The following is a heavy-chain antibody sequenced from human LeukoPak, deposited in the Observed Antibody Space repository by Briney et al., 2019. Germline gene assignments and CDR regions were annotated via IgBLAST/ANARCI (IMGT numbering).Heavy chain of an antibody. CDR2: MNPNSGNT. V-gene: IGHV1-8*01. CDR1: GYTVTSYD. D-gene: IGHD2-21*02. CDR3: ARREYCGGDCYSDFDY. J-gene: IGHJ4*02. Sequence: ASVKVSCKASGYTVTSYDINWVRQATGQGLEWMGWMNPNSGNTGYAQKFQGRVTMTRNTSISTAYMELSSLRSEDTAVYYCARREYCGGDCYSDFDYWGQGTLVTVSS.